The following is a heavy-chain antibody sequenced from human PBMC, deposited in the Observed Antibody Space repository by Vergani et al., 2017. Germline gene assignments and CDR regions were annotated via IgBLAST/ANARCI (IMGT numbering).Heavy chain of an antibody. CDR2: IDHTGRP. Sequence: QVQLQQWGGGLLKPSETLSLTCVVNGGSFTSYHWTWIRQSPGEGLEWVGDIDHTGRPDYNPSRKCRLTMSVDKSRNQFSLTLNSVTATDTAIYFCARVNTETNGHLYYYYYMDVWGQGTAVTVS. CDR3: ARVNTETNGHLYYYYYMDV. V-gene: IGHV4-34*01. D-gene: IGHD4-11*01. J-gene: IGHJ6*03. CDR1: GGSFTSYH.